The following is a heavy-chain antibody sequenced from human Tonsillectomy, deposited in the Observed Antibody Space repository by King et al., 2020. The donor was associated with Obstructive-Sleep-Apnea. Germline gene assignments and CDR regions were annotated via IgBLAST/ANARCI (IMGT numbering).Heavy chain of an antibody. CDR1: GGSISSYY. Sequence: QLQESGPGLVKPSETLSLTCTVSGGSISSYYWSWIRQPPGKGLEWLGYIYYSGSTNYNPPLKSRVTISVDTSKNQFSLKLSSVTAADTAVYYCARVGLRYFDWLLYYWGQGTLVTVSS. CDR3: ARVGLRYFDWLLYY. D-gene: IGHD3-9*01. V-gene: IGHV4-59*01. CDR2: IYYSGST. J-gene: IGHJ4*02.